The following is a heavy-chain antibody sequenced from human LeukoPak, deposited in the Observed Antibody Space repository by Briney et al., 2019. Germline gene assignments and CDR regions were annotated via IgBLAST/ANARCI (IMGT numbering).Heavy chain of an antibody. CDR3: ASVYTGSGSYYNGHQFTIDY. CDR1: GYTFTSYY. V-gene: IGHV1-2*02. D-gene: IGHD3-10*01. Sequence: GASVKVSCKASGYTFTSYYMHWVRQAPGQGLEWMGWINPNSGGTNYAQKFQGRVTMTRDTSISTAYMELSRLRSDDTAVYYCASVYTGSGSYYNGHQFTIDYWGQGTLVTVSS. J-gene: IGHJ4*02. CDR2: INPNSGGT.